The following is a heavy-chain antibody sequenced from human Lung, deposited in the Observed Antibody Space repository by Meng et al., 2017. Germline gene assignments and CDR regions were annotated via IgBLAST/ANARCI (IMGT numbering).Heavy chain of an antibody. CDR3: WIEQKWRVQDFDS. J-gene: IGHJ4*02. CDR1: GYTFIDSY. V-gene: IGHV1-2*02. Sequence: QVQLVQSGAEVKKPGASVKVSCKASGYTFIDSYMHWVRQAPGQGLEWKGGINPNNGGANDSEKMQDRSIMISDKSISTAYMELTRLRSDDTTVYYCWIEQKWRVQDFDSWGQGTLVTVSS. D-gene: IGHD6-19*01. CDR2: INPNNGGA.